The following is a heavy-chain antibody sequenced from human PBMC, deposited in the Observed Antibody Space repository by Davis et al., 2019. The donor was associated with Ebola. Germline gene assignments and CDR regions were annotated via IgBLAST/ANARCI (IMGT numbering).Heavy chain of an antibody. Sequence: ASVKVSCKASGYTFTSYAMHWVRQAPGQRLEWMGWINAGNGNTKYSQKFQGRVTITRDTSASTAYMELSSLRSEDTAVYYCARDRKGSSSSWPGYYFDYWGQGTLVTVSS. J-gene: IGHJ4*02. V-gene: IGHV1-3*01. D-gene: IGHD6-13*01. CDR3: ARDRKGSSSSWPGYYFDY. CDR1: GYTFTSYA. CDR2: INAGNGNT.